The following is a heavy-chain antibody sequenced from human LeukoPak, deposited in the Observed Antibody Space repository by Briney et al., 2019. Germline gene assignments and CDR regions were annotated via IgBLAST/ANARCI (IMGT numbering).Heavy chain of an antibody. CDR1: GGSISGYY. J-gene: IGHJ4*02. Sequence: SETLSLTCTVSGGSISGYYWSWIRQPPGKGLEWIGFISHSGSAYYNTSLNSRVTISLDTSKNQFSLILRSVTATDTAIYYCARQRLSGSTVTFFDIWGQGTLVTVSS. D-gene: IGHD4-17*01. CDR2: ISHSGSA. CDR3: ARQRLSGSTVTFFDI. V-gene: IGHV4-59*08.